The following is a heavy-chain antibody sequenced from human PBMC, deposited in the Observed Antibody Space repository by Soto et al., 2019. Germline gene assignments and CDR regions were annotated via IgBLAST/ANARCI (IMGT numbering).Heavy chain of an antibody. CDR3: ARDLLGYCSRTSGPNDYYCAMDV. CDR2: IYYSGST. CDR1: IISVGCR. J-gene: IGHJ6*01. D-gene: IGHD2-2*01. Sequence: IISVGCRRSWIKKPPGKGLEWIGYIYYSGSTYYNPSLKSRVTISVDTSKNQFSLKLSSVTAADTAVYYCARDLLGYCSRTSGPNDYYCAMDVWGQGPTIT. V-gene: IGHV4-30-4*08.